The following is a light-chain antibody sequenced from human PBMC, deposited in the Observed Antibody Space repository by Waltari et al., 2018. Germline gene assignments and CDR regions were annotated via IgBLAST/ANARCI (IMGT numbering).Light chain of an antibody. V-gene: IGKV3-20*01. CDR2: GAS. Sequence: EIVLTQSPGTLSLSPGERATLSCRASQTVRTTYLPWYQQKPGQAPTLLIYGASSRATGIPDRFSGSGSGTDFSLTISSLEPEDFAVYYCQQYDISPLTFGGGIKVEIK. CDR1: QTVRTTY. CDR3: QQYDISPLT. J-gene: IGKJ4*01.